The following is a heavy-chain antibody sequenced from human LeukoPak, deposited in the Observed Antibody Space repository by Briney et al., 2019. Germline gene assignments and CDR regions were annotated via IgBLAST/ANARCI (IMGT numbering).Heavy chain of an antibody. CDR2: IYYSGTT. CDR3: ARVRQYSSGWIDY. Sequence: SETLSLTCSVSGGSIRSSTYYWGWIRQPPGKGLEWIGIIYYSGTTYYNPSLKSRVTISVDTSKNKFSLKLSSVTAADTAVYYCARVRQYSSGWIDYWGQGTLVTVSS. J-gene: IGHJ4*02. V-gene: IGHV4-39*01. CDR1: GGSIRSSTYY. D-gene: IGHD6-19*01.